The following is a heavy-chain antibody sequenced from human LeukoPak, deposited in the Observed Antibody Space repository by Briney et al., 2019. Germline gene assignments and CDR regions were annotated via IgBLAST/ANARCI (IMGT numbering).Heavy chain of an antibody. Sequence: PSETMSLTCTVSGGFISSYYWSWIRQPPGKGLEWIGSIYYSGSKNYNPSLKSRVTISVDTSKNQFSLKLSSVTAADTAVYYCARDNLGYCSGGSCYSDWFDPWGQGTLVTVSS. J-gene: IGHJ5*02. V-gene: IGHV4-59*01. D-gene: IGHD2-15*01. CDR2: IYYSGSK. CDR3: ARDNLGYCSGGSCYSDWFDP. CDR1: GGFISSYY.